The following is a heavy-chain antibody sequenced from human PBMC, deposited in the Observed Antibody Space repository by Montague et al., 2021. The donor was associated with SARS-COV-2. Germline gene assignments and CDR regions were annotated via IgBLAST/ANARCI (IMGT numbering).Heavy chain of an antibody. CDR3: ARHFKVTCVRWLQPRGGFDY. V-gene: IGHV4-39*01. Sequence: SQTQSLTYTVSGGSISSSSYYWGWIRPPPGKGLEWIGSIYYSGSTYYNPSLKSRVTISVDTSKNQFSLKLSSVTAADTAVYYCARHFKVTCVRWLQPRGGFDYWGQGTLVTVSS. CDR2: IYYSGST. D-gene: IGHD5-24*01. J-gene: IGHJ4*02. CDR1: GGSISSSSYY.